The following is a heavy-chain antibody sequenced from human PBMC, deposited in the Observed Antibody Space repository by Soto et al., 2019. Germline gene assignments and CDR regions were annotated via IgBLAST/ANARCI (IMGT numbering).Heavy chain of an antibody. CDR1: GYTLTSYG. V-gene: IGHV1-18*01. Sequence: QVQLVQSGAEVTKPGASVKVSCKASGYTLTSYGISWVRQAPGQGLEWMGWISAYNGDTNYAQSLQGRVTMTTDTATTTADMELRSRRSDDTAVYYCATRIGYCYYYYGMDVWGQGTTVTVSS. D-gene: IGHD5-18*01. CDR2: ISAYNGDT. J-gene: IGHJ6*02. CDR3: ATRIGYCYYYYGMDV.